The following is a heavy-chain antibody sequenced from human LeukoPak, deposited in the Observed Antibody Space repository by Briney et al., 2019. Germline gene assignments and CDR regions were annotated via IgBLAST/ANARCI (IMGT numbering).Heavy chain of an antibody. Sequence: SETLSLTCAVSGYSISGGYYWGWIRQPPGKGLEWIGEINHSGSTNYNPSLKSRVTISVDTSKNQFSLKLSSVTAADTAVYYCARGWYYYGSGSYRWFDPWGQGTLVTVSS. CDR1: GYSISGGYY. D-gene: IGHD3-10*01. J-gene: IGHJ5*02. CDR2: INHSGST. CDR3: ARGWYYYGSGSYRWFDP. V-gene: IGHV4-34*01.